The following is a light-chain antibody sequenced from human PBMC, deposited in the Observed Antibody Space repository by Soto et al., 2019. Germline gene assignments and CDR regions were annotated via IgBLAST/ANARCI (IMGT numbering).Light chain of an antibody. CDR1: NSNIGSHT. CDR3: ASWDDTLQV. V-gene: IGLV1-44*01. J-gene: IGLJ1*01. CDR2: SNS. Sequence: QSVLTQPPSASGTPGQRVTISCSGSNSNIGSHTVNWYQQLPGTAPKLLIYSNSQRPLGVPVRCSGSKSGTSASLAISGLQSEDEADYYCASWDDTLQVFGLGTKLTVL.